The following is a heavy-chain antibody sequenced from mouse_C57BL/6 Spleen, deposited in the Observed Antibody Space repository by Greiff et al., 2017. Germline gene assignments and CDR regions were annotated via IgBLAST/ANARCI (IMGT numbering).Heavy chain of an antibody. CDR2: IHPYDSDT. Sequence: VQLQQPGAELVKPAASVKVSCKASGYSFTSYCMHWVKQRPGQGLEWIGRIHPYDSDTNYNQKFKGKARLTVNNSSSTAYMQLSSLTSEDSAVYYWSRRAEYDAMDYWGQGTSVTV. V-gene: IGHV1-74*01. CDR1: GYSFTSYC. D-gene: IGHD3-3*01. CDR3: SRRAEYDAMDY. J-gene: IGHJ4*01.